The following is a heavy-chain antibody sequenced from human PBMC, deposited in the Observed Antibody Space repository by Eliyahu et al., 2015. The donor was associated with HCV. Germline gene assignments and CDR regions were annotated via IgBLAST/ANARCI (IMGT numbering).Heavy chain of an antibody. CDR3: ARDEGGFWSGSYFDY. CDR2: ISSSSSYI. Sequence: EVQLVESGGGLVKPGGSLRLSCAXSGFTFSSYSMNWVRQAXGKGLEWVSSISSSSSYIYYADSVKGRFTISRDNAKNSLYLQMNSLRAEDTAVYYCARDEGGFWSGSYFDYWGQGTLVTVSS. CDR1: GFTFSSYS. J-gene: IGHJ4*02. V-gene: IGHV3-21*01. D-gene: IGHD3-3*01.